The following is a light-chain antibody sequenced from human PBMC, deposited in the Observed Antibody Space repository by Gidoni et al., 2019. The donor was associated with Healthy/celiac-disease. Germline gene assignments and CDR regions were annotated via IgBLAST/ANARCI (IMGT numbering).Light chain of an antibody. Sequence: QSALTQPRSVSGSPRQSVTISCTGTSSDVGGYNYVSWYQQHPGKAPKLMIYDVSKRPSGVPDRFSGSKSGNTASLTISGLQAEDEADYYCCSYAGSYTWVFGGVTKLTVL. V-gene: IGLV2-11*01. CDR1: SSDVGGYNY. J-gene: IGLJ3*02. CDR3: CSYAGSYTWV. CDR2: DVS.